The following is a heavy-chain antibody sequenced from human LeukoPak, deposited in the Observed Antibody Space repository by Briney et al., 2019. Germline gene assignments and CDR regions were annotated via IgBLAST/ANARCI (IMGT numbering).Heavy chain of an antibody. J-gene: IGHJ4*02. Sequence: GASVKVSCKACGYTFTGYYMYWVRQPPGQGLEWMGWNNPNSGGTNYAKKFQGRVTMARDKSISTAYMEMSRLTSDDTAVYFCARTDAIYCGSSSCYPDYWGQGTLVTVSS. CDR1: GYTFTGYY. CDR3: ARTDAIYCGSSSCYPDY. D-gene: IGHD2-2*01. CDR2: NNPNSGGT. V-gene: IGHV1-2*02.